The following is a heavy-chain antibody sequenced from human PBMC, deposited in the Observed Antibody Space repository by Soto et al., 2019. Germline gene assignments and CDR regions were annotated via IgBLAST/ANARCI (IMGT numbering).Heavy chain of an antibody. CDR3: ARLLTTSAYYYYYYYMDV. Sequence: PSETLSLTCTVSGGSISSYYWSWIRQPPGKGLEWIGYIYYSGSTNYNPSLKSRVTISVDTSKNQFSLKLSSVTAADTAVYYCARLLTTSAYYYYYYYMDVWGKGTTVTVSS. D-gene: IGHD4-17*01. V-gene: IGHV4-59*08. CDR2: IYYSGST. J-gene: IGHJ6*03. CDR1: GGSISSYY.